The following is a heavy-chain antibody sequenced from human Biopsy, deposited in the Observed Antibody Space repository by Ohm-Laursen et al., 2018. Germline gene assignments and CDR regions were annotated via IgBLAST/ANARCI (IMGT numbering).Heavy chain of an antibody. V-gene: IGHV4-31*01. J-gene: IGHJ5*02. CDR3: ASGDYFDSNGYFWFDP. Sequence: SETLSLTCTVSGGSISSGGSYWSWIRQRPGKGLEWIGYIFNSANTYYNPSLKNLITISGDTSKNQFSLKLNSVTAADTAVYYCASGDYFDSNGYFWFDPWGQGTLVTVSS. CDR2: IFNSANT. CDR1: GGSISSGGSY. D-gene: IGHD3-22*01.